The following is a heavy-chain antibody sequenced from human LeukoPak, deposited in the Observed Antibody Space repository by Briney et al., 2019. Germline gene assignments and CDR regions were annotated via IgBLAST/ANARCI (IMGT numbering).Heavy chain of an antibody. CDR3: ARGATYAYYQDY. J-gene: IGHJ4*02. V-gene: IGHV3-21*01. D-gene: IGHD1-26*01. Sequence: GGSLRLSCAASGFTFSSYSMNWVRQAPGKGLEWVSSISSSSSYIYYADSVKGRFTISRDNAKNSLYLQMNSLRAEDTAVYYCARGATYAYYQDYWGQGTLVTVSS. CDR2: ISSSSSYI. CDR1: GFTFSSYS.